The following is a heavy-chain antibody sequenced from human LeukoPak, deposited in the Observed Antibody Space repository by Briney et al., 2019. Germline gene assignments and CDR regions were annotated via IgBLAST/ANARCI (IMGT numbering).Heavy chain of an antibody. CDR1: GGTFSSYA. Sequence: SVKVSCKASGGTFSSYAISWVRQAPGQGLGWMGGIIPIFGTANYAQKFQGRVTITADESTSTAYMELSSLGSEDTAVYYCARDRQQLVFDYWGQGTLVTVSS. J-gene: IGHJ4*02. D-gene: IGHD6-13*01. V-gene: IGHV1-69*13. CDR2: IIPIFGTA. CDR3: ARDRQQLVFDY.